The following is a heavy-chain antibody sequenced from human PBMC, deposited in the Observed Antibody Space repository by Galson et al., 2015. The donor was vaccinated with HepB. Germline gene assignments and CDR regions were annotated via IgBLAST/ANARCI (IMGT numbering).Heavy chain of an antibody. CDR2: ISGGGGST. Sequence: SLRLSCAASGFTFSSYAMNWARQAPGKGLEWVSGISGGGGSTFYADSVKGRFTISRDNSKNTLYLQMNSLRAEDTAVYYCAKDECGGSCYSSFDYWGQGTLVTVSS. CDR3: AKDECGGSCYSSFDY. J-gene: IGHJ4*02. CDR1: GFTFSSYA. V-gene: IGHV3-23*01. D-gene: IGHD2-15*01.